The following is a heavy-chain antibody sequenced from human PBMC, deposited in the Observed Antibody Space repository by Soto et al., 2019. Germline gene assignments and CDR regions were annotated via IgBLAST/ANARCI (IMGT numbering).Heavy chain of an antibody. Sequence: GASVKVSCKASGYTFTSYGISWVRQAPGQGLEWMGWISAYNGNTNYAQKLQGRVTITSDTSATTVYMDLSSLRSEDTSVYYCARRNWDEAFDYWGQGTLVTVSS. J-gene: IGHJ4*02. V-gene: IGHV1-18*01. CDR3: ARRNWDEAFDY. CDR2: ISAYNGNT. D-gene: IGHD1-1*01. CDR1: GYTFTSYG.